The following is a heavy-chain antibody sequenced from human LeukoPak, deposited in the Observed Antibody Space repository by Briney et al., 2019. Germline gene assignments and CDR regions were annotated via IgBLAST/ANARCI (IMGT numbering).Heavy chain of an antibody. CDR2: IYYSGST. CDR1: GGSISSSSYY. V-gene: IGHV4-61*01. Sequence: SETLSLTCTVSGGSISSSSYYWSWIRQPPGKGLEWIGYIYYSGSTNYNPFLKSRVTISVDTSKNQFSLKLSSVTAADTAVYYCARLPVTTVTTESYWFDPWGQGTLVTVSS. CDR3: ARLPVTTVTTESYWFDP. J-gene: IGHJ5*02. D-gene: IGHD4-17*01.